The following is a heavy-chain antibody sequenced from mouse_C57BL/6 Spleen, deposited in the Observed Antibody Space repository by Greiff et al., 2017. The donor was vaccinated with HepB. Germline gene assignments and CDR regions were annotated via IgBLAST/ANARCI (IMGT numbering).Heavy chain of an antibody. J-gene: IGHJ2*01. CDR3: TREVVTGTVYYFDY. CDR2: IDPETGGT. D-gene: IGHD4-1*01. CDR1: GYTFTDYE. V-gene: IGHV1-15*01. Sequence: VKLQESGAELVRPGASVTLSCKASGYTFTDYEMHWVKQTPVHGLEWIGAIDPETGGTAYNQKFKGKAILTADKSSSTAYMELRSLTSEDSAVYYCTREVVTGTVYYFDYWGQGTTLTVSS.